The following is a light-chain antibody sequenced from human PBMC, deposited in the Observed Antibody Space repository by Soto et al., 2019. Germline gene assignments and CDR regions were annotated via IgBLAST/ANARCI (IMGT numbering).Light chain of an antibody. J-gene: IGLJ1*01. CDR1: SSDVGAYNY. Sequence: QSVLTQPASVSGSPGQSITISCTGTSSDVGAYNYVSWFQQHPGKAPTLIISEVSNRPSGVSNRFSGSKSGNAASLTISGLQAEDEADYFCFSFTTDWTNVFGTGTKGTVL. CDR3: FSFTTDWTNV. V-gene: IGLV2-14*01. CDR2: EVS.